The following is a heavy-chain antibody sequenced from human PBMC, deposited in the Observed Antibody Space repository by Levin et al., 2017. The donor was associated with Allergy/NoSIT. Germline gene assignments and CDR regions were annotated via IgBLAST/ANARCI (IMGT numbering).Heavy chain of an antibody. CDR2: IGSSGTST. V-gene: IGHV3-23*01. Sequence: PGGSLRLSCAASGFMFSRLAMSWVRQAPGKGLEWVSTIGSSGTSTYYADSVKGRFNISRDNARDIVYLQMNSLRVDDTALYYCAKGEDTSLAQYADWGQGTRVTVSS. CDR1: GFMFSRLA. CDR3: AKGEDTSLAQYAD. J-gene: IGHJ4*02. D-gene: IGHD2-2*01.